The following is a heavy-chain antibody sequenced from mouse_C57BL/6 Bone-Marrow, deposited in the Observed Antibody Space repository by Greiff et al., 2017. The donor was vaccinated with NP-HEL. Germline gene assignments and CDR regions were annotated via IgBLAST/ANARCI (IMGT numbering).Heavy chain of an antibody. CDR1: GFTFSSYA. V-gene: IGHV5-4*01. CDR3: ARDTLPWFAY. J-gene: IGHJ3*01. Sequence: DVHLVESGGGLVKPGGSLKLSCAASGFTFSSYAMSWVRQTPEKRLEWVATISDGGSYTYYPDNVKGRFTISRDNAKNNLYLQMSHLKSEDTAMYYCARDTLPWFAYWGQGTLVTVSA. CDR2: ISDGGSYT.